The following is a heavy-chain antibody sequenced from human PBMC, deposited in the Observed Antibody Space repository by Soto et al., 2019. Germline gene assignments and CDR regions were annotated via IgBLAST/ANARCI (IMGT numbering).Heavy chain of an antibody. D-gene: IGHD2-15*01. V-gene: IGHV1-69*02. CDR2: IIPILGIA. CDR3: AGRSGGSWYWGTDVFDI. J-gene: IGHJ3*02. CDR1: GGTFSSYT. Sequence: SVKVSCKASGGTFSSYTISWVRQAPGQGLEWMGRIIPILGIANYAQKFQGRVTITADKSTSTAYMELSSLRSEDTAVYFCAGRSGGSWYWGTDVFDIWGQGTMVPVSS.